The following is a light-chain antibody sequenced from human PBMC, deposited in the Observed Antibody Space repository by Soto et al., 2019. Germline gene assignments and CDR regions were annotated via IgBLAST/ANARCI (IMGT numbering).Light chain of an antibody. CDR3: QSYDSSLSGVV. V-gene: IGLV1-40*01. J-gene: IGLJ2*01. Sequence: QAVVTQPPSVSGAPGQRVTISCTGSSSNIGAGYDVHWYQQLPGTAPKLLIYGNNNRPSGVPDRFSGSKSGTSASLAITGLQAEDEADYYCQSYDSSLSGVVFGGGTKL. CDR1: SSNIGAGYD. CDR2: GNN.